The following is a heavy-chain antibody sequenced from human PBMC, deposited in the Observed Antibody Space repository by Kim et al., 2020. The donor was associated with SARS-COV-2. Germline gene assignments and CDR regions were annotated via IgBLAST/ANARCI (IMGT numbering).Heavy chain of an antibody. D-gene: IGHD4-17*01. J-gene: IGHJ5*01. CDR2: MYSTGST. Sequence: SETLSLTCTVSGGSVSSGNYYWSWIRQPPGKGLEWLGYMYSTGSTNYNPSLKSRVAISIDTSKNQFSLQLSSVTAAATAVYYCARDNYGGYSPYFDYWG. CDR3: ARDNYGGYSPYFDY. CDR1: GGSVSSGNYY. V-gene: IGHV4-61*01.